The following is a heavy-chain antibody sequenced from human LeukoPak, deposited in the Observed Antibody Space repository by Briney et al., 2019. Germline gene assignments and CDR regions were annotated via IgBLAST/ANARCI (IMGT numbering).Heavy chain of an antibody. CDR3: ARDRQRFLEWLPHPYYFDY. Sequence: LSLTCAVYGGSFSGYYWSWIRQAPGKGLEWVSYISSSGNTIIYADSVKGRFTISRDNAKNSLYLQMNSLRAEDTAVYYCARDRQRFLEWLPHPYYFDYWGQGTLVTVSS. CDR2: ISSSGNTI. CDR1: GGSFSGYY. D-gene: IGHD3-3*01. V-gene: IGHV3-11*04. J-gene: IGHJ4*02.